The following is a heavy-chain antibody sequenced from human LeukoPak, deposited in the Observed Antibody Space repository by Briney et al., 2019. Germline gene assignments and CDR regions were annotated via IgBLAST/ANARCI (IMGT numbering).Heavy chain of an antibody. V-gene: IGHV4-31*03. D-gene: IGHD2-2*01. J-gene: IGHJ4*02. Sequence: SETLSLTCTVSGGSISSGGYYRSWIRQHPGKGLEWIGYIYYSGSTYYNPSLKSRVTISVDTSKNQFSLKLSSVTAADTAVYYCARGLLGDCSSTSCLAGVFDYWGQGTLVTVSS. CDR3: ARGLLGDCSSTSCLAGVFDY. CDR2: IYYSGST. CDR1: GGSISSGGYY.